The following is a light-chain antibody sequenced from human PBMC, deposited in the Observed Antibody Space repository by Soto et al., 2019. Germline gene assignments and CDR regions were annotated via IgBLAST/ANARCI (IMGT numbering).Light chain of an antibody. V-gene: IGKV1-13*02. CDR2: DAS. J-gene: IGKJ3*01. CDR1: QGISSA. CDR3: QQFNSYPIFT. Sequence: AIQLTQSPSSLSASVGDRVTITCRASQGISSALVWYQQKPGKAPKLLIYDASSLESGVPSRFSGSGSGTDFTLTISSLQPEDVATYYCQQFNSYPIFTFGPGTKVDIK.